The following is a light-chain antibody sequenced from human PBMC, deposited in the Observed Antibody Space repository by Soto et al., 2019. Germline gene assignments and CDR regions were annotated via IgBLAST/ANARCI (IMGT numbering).Light chain of an antibody. CDR1: QSVLYSSNNKNY. J-gene: IGKJ4*01. CDR3: QQYYCTPLT. Sequence: DIVMTQSPDSLAVSLGERATINCKSSQSVLYSSNNKNYLAWYQQKPGQPPKLLIYWASTRESGVPDRFSGSGSGTDFTLSISSMQNVDVPVYYCQQYYCTPLTFGGGTKVEIK. V-gene: IGKV4-1*01. CDR2: WAS.